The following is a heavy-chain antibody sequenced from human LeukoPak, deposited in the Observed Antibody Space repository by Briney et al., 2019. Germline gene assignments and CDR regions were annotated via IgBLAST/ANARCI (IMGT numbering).Heavy chain of an antibody. CDR1: EFTFSSYG. Sequence: GRSLRLSCAASEFTFSSYGMHWVRQAPGKGLEWVTVISYDGSNKYYADSVKGRFTISRDNSKNTLYLQMNSLRAEDTAVYYCASSVAGTFSFDYWGQGTLVTVSS. V-gene: IGHV3-30*03. D-gene: IGHD6-19*01. CDR3: ASSVAGTFSFDY. CDR2: ISYDGSNK. J-gene: IGHJ4*02.